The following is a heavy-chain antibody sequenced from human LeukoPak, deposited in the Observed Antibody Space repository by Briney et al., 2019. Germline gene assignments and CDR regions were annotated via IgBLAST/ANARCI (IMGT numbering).Heavy chain of an antibody. CDR2: ISYDGSNK. Sequence: GGYLRLYCAASGFTFSSYAMHWVRQAPGKGLVWVAFISYDGSNKYYADSVKGRFTISRDNSKNTLYLQMNSLRAEDTAVYYCAREADCSGGSCYSGFDYWGQGILVIVSS. CDR3: AREADCSGGSCYSGFDY. V-gene: IGHV3-30-3*01. CDR1: GFTFSSYA. J-gene: IGHJ4*02. D-gene: IGHD2-15*01.